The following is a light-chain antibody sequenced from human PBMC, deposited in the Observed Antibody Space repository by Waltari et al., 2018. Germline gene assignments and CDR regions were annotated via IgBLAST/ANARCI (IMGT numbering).Light chain of an antibody. V-gene: IGKV2-24*01. Sequence: DTVMTQTPLSLSVTLGQPASVPCRSSQSLVHCDGYTYLSWLHERPGQPPRLLIYQSSNPFSGVPDRFSGSGAETDFTLKISGVEAEDVGVYYCLQNENLPWTFGQGTNVEIK. J-gene: IGKJ1*01. CDR1: QSLVHCDGYTY. CDR3: LQNENLPWT. CDR2: QSS.